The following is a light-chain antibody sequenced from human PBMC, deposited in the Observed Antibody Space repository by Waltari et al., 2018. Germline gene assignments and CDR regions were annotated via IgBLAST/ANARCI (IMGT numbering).Light chain of an antibody. J-gene: IGLJ3*02. Sequence: QSALTQPRSMSGSPGQSVTISCTGTSSNVGGYNYVSWYQQHPGQAPKLLIHDVTERPAGVPDRFSGSKSGNTAALGISGLQAEDEANYYCSSYAGRDTLVFGGGTTLTVL. V-gene: IGLV2-11*01. CDR2: DVT. CDR1: SSNVGGYNY. CDR3: SSYAGRDTLV.